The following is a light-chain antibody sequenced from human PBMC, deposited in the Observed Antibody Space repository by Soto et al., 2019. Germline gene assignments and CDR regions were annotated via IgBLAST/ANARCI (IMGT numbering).Light chain of an antibody. CDR3: QQYNSYPPN. V-gene: IGKV1-5*01. Sequence: DVQMTQSPSTLSASVGDRVTITCRASQSIGSWLAWYQQKPGKAPKLLISDASNLENGVPSRFSGSGSGTEFALTINSLQADDFATYYCQQYNSYPPNFGPGTKVDIK. CDR2: DAS. J-gene: IGKJ3*01. CDR1: QSIGSW.